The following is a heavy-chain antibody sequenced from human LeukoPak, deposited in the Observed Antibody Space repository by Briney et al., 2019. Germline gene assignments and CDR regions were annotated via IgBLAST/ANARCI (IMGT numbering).Heavy chain of an antibody. J-gene: IGHJ4*02. V-gene: IGHV4-61*05. CDR1: GGSISSSSYY. CDR2: IYYSGST. CDR3: ARHGTIFGVDYWHYFDY. Sequence: KSSETLSLTCTVSGGSISSSSYYWGWIRQPPGKGLEWIGYIYYSGSTNYNPSLRSRVTISVDTSKNQFSLKLSSVTAADTAVYYCARHGTIFGVDYWHYFDYWGQGTLVTVSS. D-gene: IGHD3-3*01.